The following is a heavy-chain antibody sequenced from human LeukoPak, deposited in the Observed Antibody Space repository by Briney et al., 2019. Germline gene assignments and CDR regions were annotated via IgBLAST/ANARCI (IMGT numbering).Heavy chain of an antibody. CDR3: ARLLCSGGSCYDYYYGMDV. CDR2: IYYSGST. J-gene: IGHJ6*02. Sequence: SETLSLTCTVSGGSISSSSYYWGWIRQPPGKGLEWIGSIYYSGSTYYNPSLKSRVTISVDTSKNQFSLKLSSVTAADTAVYYCARLLCSGGSCYDYYYGMDVWGQGTTVTVSS. V-gene: IGHV4-39*01. CDR1: GGSISSSSYY. D-gene: IGHD2-15*01.